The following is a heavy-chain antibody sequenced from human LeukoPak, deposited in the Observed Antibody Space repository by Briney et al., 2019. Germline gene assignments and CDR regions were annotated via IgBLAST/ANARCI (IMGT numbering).Heavy chain of an antibody. CDR3: AREVKGSY. V-gene: IGHV3-48*04. J-gene: IGHJ4*02. D-gene: IGHD3-10*01. Sequence: GGSLRLSCAASGFTFSGYSMNWVRQAPGKGLEWLSYISSTSSTIYYADSVKGRFTISRDNAQNSLYLQMNSPRAEDTAVYYCAREVKGSYWGQGTLVTVSS. CDR2: ISSTSSTI. CDR1: GFTFSGYS.